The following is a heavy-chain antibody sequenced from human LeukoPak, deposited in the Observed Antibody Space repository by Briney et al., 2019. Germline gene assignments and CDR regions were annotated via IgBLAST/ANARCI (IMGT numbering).Heavy chain of an antibody. J-gene: IGHJ4*02. CDR3: ATTYDSSGYYGY. Sequence: SETLSLTCTVSGGSISSSSYYWGWIRQPPGEGLGWIGSIYYSGSTYYNPSLKSRVTISVDTSKNQSSMKLSSVTAADTAVYYCATTYDSSGYYGYWGQGTLVTVSS. V-gene: IGHV4-39*01. CDR1: GGSISSSSYY. D-gene: IGHD3-22*01. CDR2: IYYSGST.